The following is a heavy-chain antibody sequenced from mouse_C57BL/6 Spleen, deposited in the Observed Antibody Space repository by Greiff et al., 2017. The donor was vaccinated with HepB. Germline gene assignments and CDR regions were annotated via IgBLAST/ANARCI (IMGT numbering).Heavy chain of an antibody. CDR2: ISSGGSYT. Sequence: EVKLMESGGDLVKPGGSLKLSCAASGFTFSSYGMSWVRQTPDKRLEWVATISSGGSYTYYPDSVKGRFTISRDNAKNTLYLQMSSLKSEDTAMYYCARHETDYDWFAYWGQGTLVTVSA. J-gene: IGHJ3*01. V-gene: IGHV5-6*01. D-gene: IGHD2-4*01. CDR3: ARHETDYDWFAY. CDR1: GFTFSSYG.